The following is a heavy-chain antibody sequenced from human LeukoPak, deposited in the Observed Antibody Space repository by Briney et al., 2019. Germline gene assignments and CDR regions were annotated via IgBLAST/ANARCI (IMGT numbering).Heavy chain of an antibody. CDR3: ARGPLVRLPSSFDP. CDR1: GYTFTSYD. J-gene: IGHJ5*02. CDR2: MNPNSGNT. D-gene: IGHD3-16*02. Sequence: ASVKVSCNASGYTFTSYDINWVRQATGQGLELMGLMNPNSGNTGSAQRFQGRVTMTRDTSIGTAYMELSSLRSEDTVVYYCARGPLVRLPSSFDPWGQGTLVTVSS. V-gene: IGHV1-8*01.